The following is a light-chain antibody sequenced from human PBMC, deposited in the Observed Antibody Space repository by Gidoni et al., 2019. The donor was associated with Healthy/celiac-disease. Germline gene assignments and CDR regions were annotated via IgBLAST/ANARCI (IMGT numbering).Light chain of an antibody. V-gene: IGLV1-51*01. CDR2: DNN. CDR1: SSNIGNNY. J-gene: IGLJ2*01. CDR3: GTWDSSLSSVV. Sequence: QPVFMQPPSVSAAPGQKVPISCSGSSSNIGNNYVSWYQQLPGTAPKLLIYDNNKRPSGIPDRFSGSKSGTSATLGITGLQTGDEADYYCGTWDSSLSSVVFGGGTKLTVL.